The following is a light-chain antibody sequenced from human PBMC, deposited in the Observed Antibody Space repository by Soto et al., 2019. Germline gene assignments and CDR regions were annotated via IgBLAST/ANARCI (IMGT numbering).Light chain of an antibody. CDR2: DAS. Sequence: EIMLTPSPATLSLSPGERATLSCRASQSVSSYLAWYQQKPGQAPRLLIYDASNRATGIPARFSGSGSGTEFTLTISSLEPEDFAVYYCQQRSNWRTFGQGTKVDIK. J-gene: IGKJ1*01. CDR1: QSVSSY. CDR3: QQRSNWRT. V-gene: IGKV3-11*01.